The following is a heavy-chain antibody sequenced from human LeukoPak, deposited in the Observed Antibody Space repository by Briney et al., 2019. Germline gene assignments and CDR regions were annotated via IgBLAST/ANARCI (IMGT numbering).Heavy chain of an antibody. D-gene: IGHD2-15*01. J-gene: IGHJ4*02. Sequence: SETLSLTCTVSGGSISTYYWSWIRQPPGKGLEWIGYVYYSGSTNYNPSLMSRVTISVDTSKNQFSLKLSSVTAADTAVYYCARDPPRYCSGGSCGGLKYWGQGTLVTVSS. CDR3: ARDPPRYCSGGSCGGLKY. V-gene: IGHV4-59*01. CDR1: GGSISTYY. CDR2: VYYSGST.